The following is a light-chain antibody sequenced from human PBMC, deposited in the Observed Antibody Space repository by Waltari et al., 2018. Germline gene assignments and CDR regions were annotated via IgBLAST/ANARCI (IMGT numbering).Light chain of an antibody. Sequence: SYELTQPSSVSVSPGQTAKITFSGVILTEKYARWFQQKPGQAPVMLIYRDSERPSGVPERFSGSSSGPTVTLTISGAQDEDEADYYCYSASDDNLIFGGGTKLTVL. CDR3: YSASDDNLI. CDR2: RDS. J-gene: IGLJ2*01. V-gene: IGLV3-27*01. CDR1: ILTEKY.